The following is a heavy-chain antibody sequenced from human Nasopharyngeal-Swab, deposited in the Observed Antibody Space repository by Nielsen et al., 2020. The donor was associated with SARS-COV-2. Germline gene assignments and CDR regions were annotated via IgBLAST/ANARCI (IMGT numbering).Heavy chain of an antibody. J-gene: IGHJ4*02. CDR2: INHSGST. CDR1: GGSFSGYY. D-gene: IGHD2-2*01. CDR3: ARGGGDIVVVPAAKAYYFDY. Sequence: SETLSLTCAVYGGSFSGYYWSWIRQPPGKGLEWIGEINHSGSTNYNPSLKSRVTISVDTSKNQFSLKLSSVTAADTAVYYCARGGGDIVVVPAAKAYYFDYWGQGTLVTVSS. V-gene: IGHV4-34*01.